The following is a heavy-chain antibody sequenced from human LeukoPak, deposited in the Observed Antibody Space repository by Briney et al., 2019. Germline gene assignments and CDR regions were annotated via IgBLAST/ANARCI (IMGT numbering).Heavy chain of an antibody. Sequence: PSETLSLTCTVSGSSISSYYWSWIRQPPGKGLEWIGYIYYSGSTNYNPSLKSRVTISVDTSKNQFSLKLSSVTAADTAMYYCARVYGDYVDHWGQGTPVTVSS. CDR3: ARVYGDYVDH. CDR2: IYYSGST. CDR1: GSSISSYY. V-gene: IGHV4-59*08. D-gene: IGHD4-17*01. J-gene: IGHJ4*02.